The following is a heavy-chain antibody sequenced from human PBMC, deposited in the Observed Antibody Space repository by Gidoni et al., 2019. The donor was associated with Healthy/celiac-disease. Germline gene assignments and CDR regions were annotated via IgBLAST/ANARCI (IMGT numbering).Heavy chain of an antibody. CDR3: ASGWLGKPNEHEKYYFDY. CDR1: GYTFTSYA. V-gene: IGHV1-3*01. D-gene: IGHD6-19*01. CDR2: ITAGNGNT. J-gene: IGHJ4*02. Sequence: QVQLVQSGAEVKKPGASVKVSCKASGYTFTSYAMHWVRQAPGQRLEWVGGITAGNGNTKYSQKFQGRVTITRDTSASTAYMELSSLRSEDTAVYYCASGWLGKPNEHEKYYFDYWGQGTLVTVSS.